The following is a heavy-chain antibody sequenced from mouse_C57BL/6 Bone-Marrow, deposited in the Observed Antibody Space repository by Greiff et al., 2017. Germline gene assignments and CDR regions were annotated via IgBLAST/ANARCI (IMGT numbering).Heavy chain of an antibody. CDR1: GFNIKDDY. Sequence: EVQLKQSGAELVRPGASVKLSCTASGFNIKDDYMHWVKQRPEQGLEWIGWIDPENGDTEYASKFQGKATITADTSSNTAYLQLSSLTSEDTAVYYCTTIITTVVAPYYFDYWGQGTTLTVSS. CDR2: IDPENGDT. V-gene: IGHV14-4*01. D-gene: IGHD1-1*01. J-gene: IGHJ2*01. CDR3: TTIITTVVAPYYFDY.